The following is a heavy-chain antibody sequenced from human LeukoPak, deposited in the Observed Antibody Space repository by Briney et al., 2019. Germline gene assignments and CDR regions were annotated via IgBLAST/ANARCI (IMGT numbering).Heavy chain of an antibody. V-gene: IGHV3-33*06. CDR3: AKGRGRIAVAGRNYFDY. Sequence: GGSLRLSCAASGFTFSSYGMHWVRQAPGKGLEWVAVIWYDGSNKYYADSVKGRFTISRDNSKNTLYLQMNSLRAEDTAVYYCAKGRGRIAVAGRNYFDYWGQGTLVTVSS. J-gene: IGHJ4*02. D-gene: IGHD6-19*01. CDR2: IWYDGSNK. CDR1: GFTFSSYG.